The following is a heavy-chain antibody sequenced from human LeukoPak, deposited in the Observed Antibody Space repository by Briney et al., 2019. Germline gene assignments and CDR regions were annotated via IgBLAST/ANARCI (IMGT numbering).Heavy chain of an antibody. CDR2: IYPGDSDT. CDR1: GYSATSYW. CDR3: ARLRYGTTIEFDP. D-gene: IGHD4-11*01. J-gene: IGHJ5*02. Sequence: GESLKISCTGSGYSATSYWIGWVRHVSGKGLEWMGIIYPGDSDTRYSPSFQGQVTISADKSISTAYLQWSSLKASDTAMYYCARLRYGTTIEFDPWGQGTLVTVSS. V-gene: IGHV5-51*01.